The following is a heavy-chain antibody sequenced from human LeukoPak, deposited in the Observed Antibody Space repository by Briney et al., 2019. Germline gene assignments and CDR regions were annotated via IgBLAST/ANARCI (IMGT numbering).Heavy chain of an antibody. J-gene: IGHJ5*02. CDR1: GGSFSGYY. V-gene: IGHV4-34*01. CDR2: INHSGST. Sequence: SETLSLTCAVCGGSFSGYYWSWIRQPPGKGLEWIGEINHSGSTNYNPSLKSRVTISVDTSKNQFSLKLSSVTAADTAVYYCARGLRIVVVVAATVWFDPWGQGTLVTVSS. D-gene: IGHD2-15*01. CDR3: ARGLRIVVVVAATVWFDP.